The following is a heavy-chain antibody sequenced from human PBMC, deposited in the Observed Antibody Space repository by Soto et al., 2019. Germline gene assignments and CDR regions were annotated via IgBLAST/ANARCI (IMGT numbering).Heavy chain of an antibody. CDR2: IIPMFGTA. D-gene: IGHD5-18*01. Sequence: QVQLVQSGAEVKKPASSVKVSCPSPGGTFSTYAISWVRQAPGQGLEWMGGIIPMFGTANYAQRFQDRVTITADESTNTVYMELSSLRSEDTAVYFCASGIQLWLRRINNGYSGWGQGTLVTVSS. CDR3: ASGIQLWLRRINNGYSG. CDR1: GGTFSTYA. J-gene: IGHJ4*02. V-gene: IGHV1-69*12.